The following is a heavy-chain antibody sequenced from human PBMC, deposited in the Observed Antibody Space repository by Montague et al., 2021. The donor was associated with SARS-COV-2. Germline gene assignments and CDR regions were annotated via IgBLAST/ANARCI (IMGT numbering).Heavy chain of an antibody. CDR1: GYDFTRYW. J-gene: IGHJ4*02. CDR2: INPADSQT. CDR3: ARSQHCGSDCYFAY. Sequence: QSGAEVKKSGKSLRISCRGSGYDFTRYWISWVRQMPGKGLEWMGRINPADSQTNYSPSFQGQVTISVDKSITTAYLQWSSLKPSDTAIYYCARSQHCGSDCYFAYWGQGSLVTVSS. D-gene: IGHD2-21*02. V-gene: IGHV5-10-1*01.